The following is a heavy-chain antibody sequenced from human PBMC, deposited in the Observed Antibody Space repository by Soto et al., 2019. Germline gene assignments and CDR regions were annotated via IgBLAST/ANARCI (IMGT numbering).Heavy chain of an antibody. J-gene: IGHJ5*02. CDR2: IDPYSGAT. CDR1: GYTFTGYY. D-gene: IGHD2-2*02. Sequence: ASVKVSCKSSGYTFTGYYIHWVRQAPGQGLEWMGWIDPYSGATKYAQKFQGRVTMTSDTSIRTAYVELSSLRSDDTAVYYCARGLTAAIQLGWFDPWGQGTLVNVSS. V-gene: IGHV1-2*02. CDR3: ARGLTAAIQLGWFDP.